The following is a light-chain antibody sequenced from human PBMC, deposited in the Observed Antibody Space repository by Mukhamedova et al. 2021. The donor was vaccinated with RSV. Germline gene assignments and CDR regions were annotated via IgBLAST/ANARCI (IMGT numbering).Light chain of an antibody. J-gene: IGKJ4*01. Sequence: WYQRRVHGKVPNLLIYSASTLQSGVPSRFSGSGSGTNFTLTISSLQPADVATYYCQKYNSAPRTFGGGTKVEIK. V-gene: IGKV1-27*01. CDR3: QKYNSAPRT. CDR2: SAS.